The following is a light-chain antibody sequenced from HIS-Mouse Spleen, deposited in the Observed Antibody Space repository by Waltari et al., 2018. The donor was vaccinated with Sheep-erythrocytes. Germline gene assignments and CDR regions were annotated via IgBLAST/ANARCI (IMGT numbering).Light chain of an antibody. CDR3: CSYAGSSTPWV. J-gene: IGLJ3*02. CDR2: EGS. V-gene: IGLV2-23*01. CDR1: SSAVGRYNL. Sequence: QSALTQPASVSGSPGQSITISCTGTSSAVGRYNLSPWYQQHPGKAPKLLIYEGSKRPSGVSNRFSGSKSGNTASLTVSGLQAEDEADYYCCSYAGSSTPWVFGGGTKLTVL.